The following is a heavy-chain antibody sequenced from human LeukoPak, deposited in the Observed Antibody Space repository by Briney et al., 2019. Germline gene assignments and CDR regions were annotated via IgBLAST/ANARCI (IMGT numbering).Heavy chain of an antibody. CDR3: AKNKAVTMVRGVMYYFDY. CDR2: ISGSGGST. CDR1: GFTFRSYA. D-gene: IGHD3-10*01. J-gene: IGHJ4*02. Sequence: GGSLRLSCAASGFTFRSYAMSWVRQAPGKGLEWVSAISGSGGSTYYADSVKGRFTISRDNSKNTLYLQMNSLRAEDTAVYYCAKNKAVTMVRGVMYYFDYWGQGTLVTVSS. V-gene: IGHV3-23*01.